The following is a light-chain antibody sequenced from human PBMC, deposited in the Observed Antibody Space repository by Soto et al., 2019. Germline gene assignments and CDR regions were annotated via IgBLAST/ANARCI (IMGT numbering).Light chain of an antibody. CDR3: QHYTLYSAP. J-gene: IGKJ5*01. V-gene: IGKV1-5*01. CDR1: QDISTY. CDR2: GAS. Sequence: RLTQSPSSLSASVGDTVTISGRASQDISTYLAWYQHKPGKAPTLLIFGASSLHNGVPPRFAGSGSGSEFTLTINRLQPDDFATYYCQHYTLYSAPFGQGTRV.